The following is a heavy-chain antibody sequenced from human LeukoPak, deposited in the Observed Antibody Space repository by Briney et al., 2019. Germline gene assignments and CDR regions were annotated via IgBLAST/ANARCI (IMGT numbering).Heavy chain of an antibody. Sequence: GGSLRLSCAASGFTFSDYYMSWIRQAPGKGLEWVSSISSSSSYIYYADSVKGRFTISRDNAKNSLYLQMNSLRAEDTAVYYCAREFCSGGSCRAAFDIWGQGTMVTVSS. J-gene: IGHJ3*02. CDR3: AREFCSGGSCRAAFDI. V-gene: IGHV3-11*06. CDR1: GFTFSDYY. D-gene: IGHD2-15*01. CDR2: ISSSSSYI.